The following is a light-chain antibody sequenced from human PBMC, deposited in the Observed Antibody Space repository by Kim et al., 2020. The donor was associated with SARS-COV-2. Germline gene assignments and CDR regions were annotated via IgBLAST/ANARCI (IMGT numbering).Light chain of an antibody. J-gene: IGKJ4*01. V-gene: IGKV1-33*01. CDR3: QQALT. CDR1: QDISNY. CDR2: DAS. Sequence: DIQMTQSPSSLSASVGDRVTITCQASQDISNYLNWYQQKPGKAPKLLIYDASNLETGVPSRFSGSGSGTDFTFTISSLQPEDIATYYCQQALTFGGGTKMEIK.